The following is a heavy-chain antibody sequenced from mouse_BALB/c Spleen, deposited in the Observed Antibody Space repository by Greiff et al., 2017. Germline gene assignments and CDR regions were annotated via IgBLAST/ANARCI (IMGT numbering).Heavy chain of an antibody. CDR3: ARGSTMITTEYYFDY. D-gene: IGHD2-4*01. Sequence: VQLVESGPGLVAPSQSLSITCTVSGFSLTGYGVNWVRQPPGKGLEWLGMIWGDGSTDYNSALKSRLSISKDNSKSQVFLKMNSLQTDDTARYYCARGSTMITTEYYFDYWGQGTTLTVSS. CDR1: GFSLTGYG. V-gene: IGHV2-6-7*01. J-gene: IGHJ2*01. CDR2: IWGDGST.